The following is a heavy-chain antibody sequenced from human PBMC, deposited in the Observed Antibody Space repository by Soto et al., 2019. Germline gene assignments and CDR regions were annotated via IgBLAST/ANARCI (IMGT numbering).Heavy chain of an antibody. CDR3: ARSIAVSSLDY. D-gene: IGHD6-19*01. Sequence: QVQLVESGGGVVQPGRSLRLSCAASGFTLSSYSMHWVRQAPGKGLDWVSVISYDGNKKLYGDSVKGRFSISRDTSKNTVYLQMSSLRPEDTAVYYCARSIAVSSLDYWGQGTLVTVSS. V-gene: IGHV3-30-3*01. CDR1: GFTLSSYS. CDR2: ISYDGNKK. J-gene: IGHJ4*02.